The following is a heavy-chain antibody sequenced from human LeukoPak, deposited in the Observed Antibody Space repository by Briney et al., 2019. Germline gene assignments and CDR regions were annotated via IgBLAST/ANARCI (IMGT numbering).Heavy chain of an antibody. CDR1: GGSISGYY. Sequence: SETLSLTCTVSGGSISGYYWSWIRQPPGKGLEWIGYIYYSGGTNYNPSLKSRVTISVDTSKNQFSLKLSSVTAADTAVYYCARVYSGSYHYWGQGTLVTVSS. CDR3: ARVYSGSYHY. D-gene: IGHD1-26*01. V-gene: IGHV4-59*01. J-gene: IGHJ4*02. CDR2: IYYSGGT.